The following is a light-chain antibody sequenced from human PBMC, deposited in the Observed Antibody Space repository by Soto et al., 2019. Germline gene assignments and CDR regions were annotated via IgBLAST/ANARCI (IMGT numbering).Light chain of an antibody. J-gene: IGKJ1*01. Sequence: EIVMAQCRVSLSLSPGEGASLSCMASQSLNSNLAWYQHRPGQAPRLLIFGASTRATGIPTRFSGSGSGTESTLTIRGLQSKGFAFYSWRHHDDRLRTFGQGTKVDIK. CDR2: GAS. CDR3: RHHDDRLRT. CDR1: QSLNSN. V-gene: IGKV3-15*01.